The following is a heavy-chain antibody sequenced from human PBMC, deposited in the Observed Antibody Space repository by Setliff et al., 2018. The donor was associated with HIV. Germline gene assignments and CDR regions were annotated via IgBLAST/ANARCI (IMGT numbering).Heavy chain of an antibody. CDR3: ARLLGVVITWWFDP. J-gene: IGHJ5*02. Sequence: SETLSLTCAVYGGSFSGYYWSWIRQPPGKGLEWIGEINHSGSTKYNPSLKSRVTISVDTSTNQFSLKLSSVTAADTAVYYCARLLGVVITWWFDPWGQGTLVTVSS. V-gene: IGHV4-34*01. D-gene: IGHD3-3*01. CDR2: INHSGST. CDR1: GGSFSGYY.